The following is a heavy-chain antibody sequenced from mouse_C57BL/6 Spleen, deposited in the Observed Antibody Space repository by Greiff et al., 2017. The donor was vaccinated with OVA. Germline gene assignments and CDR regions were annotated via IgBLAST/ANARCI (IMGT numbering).Heavy chain of an antibody. J-gene: IGHJ2*01. CDR2: ISYDGSN. V-gene: IGHV3-6*01. Sequence: EVQVVESGPGLVKPSQSLSLTCSVTGYSITSGYYWNWIRQFPGNKLEWMGYISYDGSNNYNPSLKNRISITRDTSKNQFFLKLNSVTTEDTATYYCARIYYDYDGDYWGQGTTLTVSS. CDR1: GYSITSGYY. D-gene: IGHD2-4*01. CDR3: ARIYYDYDGDY.